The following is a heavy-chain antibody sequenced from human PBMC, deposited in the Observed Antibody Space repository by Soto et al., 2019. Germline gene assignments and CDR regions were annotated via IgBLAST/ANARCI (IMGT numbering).Heavy chain of an antibody. D-gene: IGHD2-15*01. CDR3: ARADIVVVVAHDAFDI. CDR2: IYYSGST. V-gene: IGHV4-31*03. CDR1: GGSISSGGYY. J-gene: IGHJ3*02. Sequence: QVQLQESGPGLVKPSQTLSLTCTVSGGSISSGGYYWSWIRQHPGKGLEWIGYIYYSGSTYYNPYLKRRVTISXXTXKXXFPRKLSSVTAADTAVYYCARADIVVVVAHDAFDIWGQGTMVTVSS.